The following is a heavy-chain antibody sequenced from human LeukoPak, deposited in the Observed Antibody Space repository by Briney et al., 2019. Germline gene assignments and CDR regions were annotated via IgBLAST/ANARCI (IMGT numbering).Heavy chain of an antibody. CDR3: ARDVYERSDGSGEVS. CDR1: GFNFSSYG. J-gene: IGHJ5*02. Sequence: TGGSLRLSCEVYGFNFSSYGVHWVRQAPGKGLEWVAVIWYDGSNKYYADSVKGRFTISRDNSMNTLYLQMNSLRAEDTAVYYCARDVYERSDGSGEVSWGQGTLVTVSS. D-gene: IGHD3-22*01. CDR2: IWYDGSNK. V-gene: IGHV3-33*08.